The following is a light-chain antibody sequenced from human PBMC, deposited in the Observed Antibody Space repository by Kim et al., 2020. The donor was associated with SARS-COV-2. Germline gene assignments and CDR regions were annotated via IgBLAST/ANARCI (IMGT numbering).Light chain of an antibody. Sequence: SYELTQPPSVSVAPGKTARITCGGNNIGSKSVHWYQQKPGQAPVLVIYYDSDRPSGIPARFSGPNSGNTATLTISRVEAGDEADYYCQVWDCRSDPQVFG. J-gene: IGLJ3*02. V-gene: IGLV3-21*04. CDR3: QVWDCRSDPQV. CDR2: YDS. CDR1: NIGSKS.